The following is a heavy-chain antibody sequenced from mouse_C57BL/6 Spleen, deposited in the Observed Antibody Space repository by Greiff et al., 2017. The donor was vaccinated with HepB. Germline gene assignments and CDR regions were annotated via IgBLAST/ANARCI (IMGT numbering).Heavy chain of an antibody. CDR1: GYSITSGYY. V-gene: IGHV3-6*01. Sequence: ESGPGLVKPSQSLSLTCSVTGYSITSGYYWNWIRQFPGNKLEWMGYISYDGSNNYNPSLKNRISITRDTSKNQFFLKLNSVTTEDTATYYCARDGPTGGYYAMDYWGQGTSVTVSS. D-gene: IGHD4-1*01. CDR2: ISYDGSN. J-gene: IGHJ4*01. CDR3: ARDGPTGGYYAMDY.